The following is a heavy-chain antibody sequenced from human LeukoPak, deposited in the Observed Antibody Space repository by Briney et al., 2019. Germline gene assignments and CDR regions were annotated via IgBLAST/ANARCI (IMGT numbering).Heavy chain of an antibody. Sequence: SETLSLACTVSGGSISGSYWTWIRQPPGKGLEWIGQIYYKGNADYNPSLKSRVTLSVDTSKNQFSLKLTAMTAADTAVYYCAKFGVDYDMIVWGQGTTVTVS. CDR3: AKFGVDYDMIV. J-gene: IGHJ6*02. CDR2: IYYKGNA. D-gene: IGHD3-16*01. CDR1: GGSISGSY. V-gene: IGHV4-59*01.